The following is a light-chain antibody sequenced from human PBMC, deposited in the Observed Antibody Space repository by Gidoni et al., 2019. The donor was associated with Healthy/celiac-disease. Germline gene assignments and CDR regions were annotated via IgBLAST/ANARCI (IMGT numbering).Light chain of an antibody. CDR1: QGVSTSY. V-gene: IGKV3-20*01. CDR3: QQYGSSPPLT. Sequence: EIVLTQPPGTLTLSPGERATLPCRASQGVSTSYLAWYQQKPGKAPRLLIYGPSSRATGIPDRFSGRGSGPDFTLTISRLEPEAFAVYYCQQYGSSPPLTFGRGTKVEIK. J-gene: IGKJ4*01. CDR2: GPS.